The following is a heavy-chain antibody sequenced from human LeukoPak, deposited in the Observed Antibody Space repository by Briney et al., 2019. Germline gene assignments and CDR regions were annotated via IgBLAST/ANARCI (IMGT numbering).Heavy chain of an antibody. D-gene: IGHD3-22*01. CDR1: GFTFDDYA. CDR2: ISWNSGSI. V-gene: IGHV3-9*01. CDR3: AKGWYYYDSSGSYFDY. J-gene: IGHJ4*02. Sequence: GGSLRLSCAASGFTFDDYAMHWVRQAPGKGLEWVSGISWNSGSIGYADSVKGRFTISRDNAKNSLYLQMNSLRAGDTALYYCAKGWYYYDSSGSYFDYWGQGTLVTVSS.